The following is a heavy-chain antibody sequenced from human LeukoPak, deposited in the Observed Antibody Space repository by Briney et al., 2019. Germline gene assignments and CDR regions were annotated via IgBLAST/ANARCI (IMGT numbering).Heavy chain of an antibody. V-gene: IGHV5-51*01. Sequence: GESLKISCKGSGYSFTSYWIGWVRQLPGKGLEWMGIIYPGDSDTRYSPSFQGQVTISADKSISTAYLQWSSLKASDTAMYYCARQSTRPDSSGWYYFDYWGQGTLVTVSS. CDR1: GYSFTSYW. J-gene: IGHJ4*02. D-gene: IGHD6-19*01. CDR3: ARQSTRPDSSGWYYFDY. CDR2: IYPGDSDT.